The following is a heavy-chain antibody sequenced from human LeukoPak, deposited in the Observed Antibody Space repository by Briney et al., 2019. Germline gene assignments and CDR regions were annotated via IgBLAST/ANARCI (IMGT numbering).Heavy chain of an antibody. CDR1: GDTFTNYS. CDR2: INAGGGAT. Sequence: GASVKVSCKTSGDTFTNYSVHWVRQAPGQGLQWMGFINAGGGATTYAQNFQGRVTMTRDTSSSTVYLDLSSLRSEDTAVYYCARGVYYYHSGGYYDFDYWGQGTLVTVSS. V-gene: IGHV1-46*01. D-gene: IGHD3-22*01. CDR3: ARGVYYYHSGGYYDFDY. J-gene: IGHJ4*02.